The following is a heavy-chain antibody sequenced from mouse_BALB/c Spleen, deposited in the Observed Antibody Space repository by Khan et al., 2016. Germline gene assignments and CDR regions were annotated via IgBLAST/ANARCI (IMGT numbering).Heavy chain of an antibody. V-gene: IGHV3-8*02. Sequence: EVQLQESGPSLMKPSQTLSLTCSVTGDSITSGYWNWIRKFPGNKLEYMGYISSGVSTYYNPSLKSRISITRATSKTQYYLKLNNVPTEDTATYYCASYDGYYFDYWGQGTTLTVSS. D-gene: IGHD2-3*01. CDR2: ISSGVST. CDR1: GDSITSGY. CDR3: ASYDGYYFDY. J-gene: IGHJ2*01.